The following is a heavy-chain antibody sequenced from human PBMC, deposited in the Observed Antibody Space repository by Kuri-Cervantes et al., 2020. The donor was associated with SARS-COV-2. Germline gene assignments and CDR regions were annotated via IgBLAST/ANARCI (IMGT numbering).Heavy chain of an antibody. CDR1: GDSISSYY. V-gene: IGHV4-59*01. CDR3: ARERLTGTGPYYSYGIDV. D-gene: IGHD1-20*01. Sequence: ESLKISCTVSGDSISSYYWSWIRQSPGKGLEWIGYISYNGNANYNPSLKDRVAISLDTSKTHFSLKVSSVTAADTAVYYCARERLTGTGPYYSYGIDVWGQGTTVTVSS. J-gene: IGHJ6*02. CDR2: ISYNGNA.